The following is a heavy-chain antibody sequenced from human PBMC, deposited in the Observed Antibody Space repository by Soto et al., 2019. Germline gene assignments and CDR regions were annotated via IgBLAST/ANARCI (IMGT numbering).Heavy chain of an antibody. D-gene: IGHD2-8*01. Sequence: QVQLVQSGAEVKKPGASVKVSCKASGYTFTGYYMHWVRQAPGQGLEWMGWINPNSGGTNYAQKFQGWVTMTRDTSISTAYMELSRLRSDDTAVYYCARDRRSDCTNGVCYPLGGAHYYYYGMDVWGQGTTVTVSS. J-gene: IGHJ6*02. CDR2: INPNSGGT. CDR3: ARDRRSDCTNGVCYPLGGAHYYYYGMDV. V-gene: IGHV1-2*04. CDR1: GYTFTGYY.